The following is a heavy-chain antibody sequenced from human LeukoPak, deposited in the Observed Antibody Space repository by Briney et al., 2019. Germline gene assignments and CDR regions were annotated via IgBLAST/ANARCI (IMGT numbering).Heavy chain of an antibody. CDR1: GYSFTSYW. CDR2: IYPADSGT. V-gene: IGHV5-51*01. Sequence: GESLKISLKGFGYSFTSYWNGWVRQMPGKSLEWMGIIYPADSGTRYSPSFQGQVTISPDKSISTAYLQWSRLKASDTALYYCARRKDGYILTLFDDWGGGTLVTVSS. CDR3: ARRKDGYILTLFDD. J-gene: IGHJ4*02. D-gene: IGHD5-24*01.